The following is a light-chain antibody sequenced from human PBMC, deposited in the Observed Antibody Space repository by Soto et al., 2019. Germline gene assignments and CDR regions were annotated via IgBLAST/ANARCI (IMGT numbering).Light chain of an antibody. J-gene: IGKJ1*01. CDR1: QSISSS. CDR3: QQRGNWPRT. CDR2: DAS. V-gene: IGKV3-11*01. Sequence: EIVLTQSPATLSSSPGERATLSCRASQSISSSLAWYQQKPGQAPRLLIYDASSRATGIPARFSGSGSGTDFTLTISSLEPEDFAVYYCQQRGNWPRTFGQGTKVEIK.